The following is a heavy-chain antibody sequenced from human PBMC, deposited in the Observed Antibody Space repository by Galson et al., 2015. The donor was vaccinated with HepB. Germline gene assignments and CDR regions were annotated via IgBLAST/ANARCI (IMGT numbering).Heavy chain of an antibody. CDR1: GFTFSSYS. CDR2: ISNSASTI. CDR3: ARLRGSQRPDAFDI. Sequence: SLRLSCAASGFTFSSYSMNWVRQAPGKGLEWVSYISNSASTIYYADPLKGRFTISRDNAKSSLYLQINSLKDEDTAVYYCARLRGSQRPDAFDIWGQGTMVTVSS. V-gene: IGHV3-48*02. D-gene: IGHD3-10*01. J-gene: IGHJ3*02.